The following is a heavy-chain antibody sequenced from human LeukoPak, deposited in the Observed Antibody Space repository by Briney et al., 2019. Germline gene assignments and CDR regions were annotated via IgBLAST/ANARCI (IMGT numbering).Heavy chain of an antibody. J-gene: IGHJ4*02. CDR2: ISSSSSTI. Sequence: GGSLRLSCAASGFTFSSYSMNWVRQAPGKGLEWVSYISSSSSTIYYADSVKGRFTISRDNAKNSLYLQMNSLRDEDTAVYYCARSKSYSSGWTDFDCWGQGTLVTVSS. CDR1: GFTFSSYS. V-gene: IGHV3-48*02. CDR3: ARSKSYSSGWTDFDC. D-gene: IGHD6-19*01.